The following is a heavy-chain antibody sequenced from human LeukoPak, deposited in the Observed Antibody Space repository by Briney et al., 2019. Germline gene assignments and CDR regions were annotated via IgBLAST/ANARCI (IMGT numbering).Heavy chain of an antibody. Sequence: SETLSLTCTVPGFYVSSGYYWGWIRQPPGKGLEWIGEINHSGSTNYNPSLKSRVTISVDTSKNQFSLKLSSVTAADTAVYYCARHRKVYYYYYMDVWGKGTTVTISS. CDR1: GFYVSSGYY. J-gene: IGHJ6*03. CDR2: INHSGST. V-gene: IGHV4-38-2*02. CDR3: ARHRKVYYYYYMDV.